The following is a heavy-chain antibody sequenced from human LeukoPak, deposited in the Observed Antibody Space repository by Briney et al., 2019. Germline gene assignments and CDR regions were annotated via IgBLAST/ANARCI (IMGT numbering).Heavy chain of an antibody. Sequence: ASVKVSCKASGGTFSSYAINWVRQATGQGLEWMGWMNPISGNTGSAQKFQGRVSMTRNNPIGTAYMELSSLRSEDTAVYYCARVGYSGYDYDYGDYYFDYWGQGTLVTVSS. J-gene: IGHJ4*02. CDR1: GGTFSSYA. D-gene: IGHD5-12*01. CDR2: MNPISGNT. CDR3: ARVGYSGYDYDYGDYYFDY. V-gene: IGHV1-8*02.